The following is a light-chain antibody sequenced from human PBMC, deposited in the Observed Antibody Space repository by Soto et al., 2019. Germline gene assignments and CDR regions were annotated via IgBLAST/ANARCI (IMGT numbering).Light chain of an antibody. J-gene: IGKJ2*01. V-gene: IGKV1-5*01. CDR3: QRYNTYPYT. CDR1: QSISSW. Sequence: DIQMTQSPSTPSASVGDRVTITCRASQSISSWLAWYQQKPGKAPKLLIYDASSLESGVPSRFSGSGSGTEFALTISSLQPDDFATYYCQRYNTYPYTFGQGTRLEIK. CDR2: DAS.